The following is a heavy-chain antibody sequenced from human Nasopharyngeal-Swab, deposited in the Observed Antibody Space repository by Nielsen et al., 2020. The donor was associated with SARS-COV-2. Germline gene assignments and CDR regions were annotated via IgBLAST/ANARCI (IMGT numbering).Heavy chain of an antibody. CDR1: GFTFGSYT. CDR3: VRDGALIQLWLLPHALDI. V-gene: IGHV3-48*04. J-gene: IGHJ3*02. CDR2: ISSSGSIA. Sequence: GGSLRLSCEASGFTFGSYTMNWVRQAPGKGLEWVSFISSSGSIAYYADSVKGRFTIPRDNANNSLYLQMNSLRADDTAVYYCVRDGALIQLWLLPHALDIWGQGTLVTVSS. D-gene: IGHD5-18*01.